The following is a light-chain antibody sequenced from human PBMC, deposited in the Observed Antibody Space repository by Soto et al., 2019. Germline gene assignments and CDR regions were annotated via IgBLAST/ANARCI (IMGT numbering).Light chain of an antibody. CDR2: EPS. J-gene: IGKJ2*01. V-gene: IGKV3D-15*01. CDR1: QSVSIN. CDR3: QQYYNWPPLYT. Sequence: EIVLTQSPATLSVSPGERATLSCRASQSVSINLAWYQQKPGQAPRFLIYEPSTRAPGIPARFSGSGSGTEFTLTISSLQSEDSAIYYCQQYYNWPPLYTFGQGTKLEIK.